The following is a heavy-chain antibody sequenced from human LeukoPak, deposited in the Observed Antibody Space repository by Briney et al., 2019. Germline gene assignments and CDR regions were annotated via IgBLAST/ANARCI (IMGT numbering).Heavy chain of an antibody. J-gene: IGHJ4*02. D-gene: IGHD3-22*01. V-gene: IGHV4-34*01. CDR2: INHSGST. Sequence: SETLSLTCAVYGGSFSGYYWSWIRQPPGKGLEWIGEINHSGSTNYNPSLKSRVTISVDTSKNQFSLKLSSVTAADTAVYYCARLHYYDSVGVDYWGQGTLVTVSS. CDR1: GGSFSGYY. CDR3: ARLHYYDSVGVDY.